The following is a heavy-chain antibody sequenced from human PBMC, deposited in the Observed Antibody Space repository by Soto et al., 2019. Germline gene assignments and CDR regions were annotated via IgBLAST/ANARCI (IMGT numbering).Heavy chain of an antibody. CDR2: ISFDGSKK. CDR3: AKYGSPIFYYYDY. Sequence: GGSLRLSCAASGFTFSSFGMHWVRQAPGKGLEWVAVISFDGSKKYYADSVKGRFTISRDNSNNTLYLQMNGLRAEDTAVYYCAKYGSPIFYYYDYWGQGTLVTVSS. CDR1: GFTFSSFG. J-gene: IGHJ4*02. V-gene: IGHV3-30*18. D-gene: IGHD1-26*01.